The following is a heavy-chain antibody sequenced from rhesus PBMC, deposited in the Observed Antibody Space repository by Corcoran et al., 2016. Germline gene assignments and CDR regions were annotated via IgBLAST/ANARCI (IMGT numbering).Heavy chain of an antibody. CDR3: AREGTYNFWTGYPFDY. D-gene: IGHD3-3*01. Sequence: QLQLQESGPGLVKPSETLSLTCAVSGGSISSNYWSWIRQPPWKGLEWIGRISGSGGSTDYNPSLKSRVTISTDTSKNQFSLKLSSVTAADTAVYYCAREGTYNFWTGYPFDYWGQGVLVTVSS. V-gene: IGHV4-173*01. J-gene: IGHJ4*01. CDR2: ISGSGGST. CDR1: GGSISSNY.